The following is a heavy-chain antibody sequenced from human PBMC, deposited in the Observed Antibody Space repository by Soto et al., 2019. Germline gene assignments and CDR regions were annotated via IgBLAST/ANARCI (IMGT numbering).Heavy chain of an antibody. CDR1: GYSFTSYW. Sequence: PGESLKISCNGSGYSFTSYWISWVRQMPWKGLEWMGRIDPSDSYTNYSPSFQGHVTISADKSISTAYLQWSSLKASDTAMYYCARHQWAPVPRGSLRVDAGYYGMDVWGQGTTVTVSS. V-gene: IGHV5-10-1*01. J-gene: IGHJ6*02. CDR3: ARHQWAPVPRGSLRVDAGYYGMDV. CDR2: IDPSDSYT. D-gene: IGHD1-26*01.